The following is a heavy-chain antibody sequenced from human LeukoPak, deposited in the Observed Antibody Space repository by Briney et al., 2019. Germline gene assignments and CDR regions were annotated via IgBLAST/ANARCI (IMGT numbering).Heavy chain of an antibody. D-gene: IGHD3-9*01. CDR3: AATTPLTGYCPADAFDI. J-gene: IGHJ3*02. V-gene: IGHV3-21*01. CDR1: GFTFSSNS. CDR2: ISSSSSYI. Sequence: GGSLRLSCAASGFTFSSNSMNWVRQAPGKELERVSSISSSSSYISYADSVKGRFTISRDNAKNSLYLQMNSLRAEDTAVYYCAATTPLTGYCPADAFDIWGQGTMVTVSS.